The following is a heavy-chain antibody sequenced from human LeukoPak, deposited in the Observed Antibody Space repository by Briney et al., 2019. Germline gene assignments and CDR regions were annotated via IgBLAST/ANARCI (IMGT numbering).Heavy chain of an antibody. CDR3: ARDSGYSAFGY. J-gene: IGHJ4*02. D-gene: IGHD5-12*01. Sequence: GGSLRLSCAASGFTFSSYSMHWVRQAPGKGLEWVANMNPDGSTKNYVDSVRGRFTISRDNAKNLLYLQMNSLRGDDTAVYYCARDSGYSAFGYWGQGTLVTVSS. CDR1: GFTFSSYS. CDR2: MNPDGSTK. V-gene: IGHV3-7*05.